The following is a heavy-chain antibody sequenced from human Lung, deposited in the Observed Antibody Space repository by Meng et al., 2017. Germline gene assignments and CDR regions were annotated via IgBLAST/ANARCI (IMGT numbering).Heavy chain of an antibody. CDR1: GYNFPDYW. CDR2: IDPKSGDT. Sequence: QVWLGQSGAEVKKHGASVKVSCKPSGYNFPDYWLHWVRRAPGQGLEWMGRIDPKSGDTHYAQRFQGRVTMTGDTSISTAYMELSGLRSDDTAMYYCARDEDISAAGKLFGDYWGQGTLVTVSS. V-gene: IGHV1-2*06. J-gene: IGHJ4*02. CDR3: ARDEDISAAGKLFGDY. D-gene: IGHD6-13*01.